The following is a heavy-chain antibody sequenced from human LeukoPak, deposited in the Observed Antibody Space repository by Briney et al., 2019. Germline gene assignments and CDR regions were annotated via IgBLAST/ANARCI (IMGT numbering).Heavy chain of an antibody. CDR1: GGSISSYY. V-gene: IGHV4-59*01. CDR3: ARDAYSGYDRNDAFDI. J-gene: IGHJ3*02. Sequence: SETLSLTCTVSGGSISSYYWSWIRQPPGKGLEWIGYIYYSGSTNYNPSLKSRVTISVDTSKNQFSLKLSSVTAADTAVYYCARDAYSGYDRNDAFDIWGQGTMVTVSS. D-gene: IGHD5-12*01. CDR2: IYYSGST.